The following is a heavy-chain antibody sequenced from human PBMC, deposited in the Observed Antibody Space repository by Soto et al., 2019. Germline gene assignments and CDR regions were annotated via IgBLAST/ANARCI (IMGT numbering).Heavy chain of an antibody. CDR1: GGSISSYY. CDR2: IYYSGST. D-gene: IGHD5-12*01. J-gene: IGHJ4*02. CDR3: ARGRVADSGYDTGGVDFDY. Sequence: PSETLSLTCTVSGGSISSYYWSWIRQPPGKGLEWIGYIYYSGSTNYNPSLKSRVTISVDTSKNQFSLKLSSVTAADTAVYYCARGRVADSGYDTGGVDFDYWGQGTLVIVSS. V-gene: IGHV4-59*12.